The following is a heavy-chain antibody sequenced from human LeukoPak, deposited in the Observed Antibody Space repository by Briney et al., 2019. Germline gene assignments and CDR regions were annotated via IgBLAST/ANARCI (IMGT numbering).Heavy chain of an antibody. Sequence: GGSLRLSCAASGFTFSGYWMSWVRQAPGKGLEWVANIKQDESEKYYVDSVKGRFTISRDNAKNSLYLQMNSLGAEDTAVYYCARENSYDSSGYPFDYWGQGTLVTVSS. CDR2: IKQDESEK. CDR3: ARENSYDSSGYPFDY. J-gene: IGHJ4*02. CDR1: GFTFSGYW. D-gene: IGHD3-22*01. V-gene: IGHV3-7*01.